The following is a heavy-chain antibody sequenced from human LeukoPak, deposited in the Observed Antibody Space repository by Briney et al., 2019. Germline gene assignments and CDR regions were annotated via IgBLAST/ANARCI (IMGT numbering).Heavy chain of an antibody. CDR3: AASSSWFRFDY. CDR2: ISWNSGSI. Sequence: GGSLRLSCAASGFTFDDYAMHWVRQAPGKGLEWVSGISWNSGSIGYADSVKGRFTISRDNAKKSLYLQMNSLRVEDTAVYYCAASSSWFRFDYWGQGTLVTVSS. CDR1: GFTFDDYA. D-gene: IGHD6-13*01. V-gene: IGHV3-9*01. J-gene: IGHJ4*02.